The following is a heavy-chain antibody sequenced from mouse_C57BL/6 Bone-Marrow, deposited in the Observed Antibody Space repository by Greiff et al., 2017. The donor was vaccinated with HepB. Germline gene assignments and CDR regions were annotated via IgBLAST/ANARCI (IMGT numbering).Heavy chain of an antibody. J-gene: IGHJ3*01. Sequence: EVQVVESGGGLVKPGGSLKLSCAASGLTFSDYGMHWVRQAPEKGLEWVAYISSGSSTIYYADTVKDRFTISRDNAKNTLFLQMTSLRSEDTAMYYCARRRSFAYWGQGTLVTVSA. V-gene: IGHV5-17*01. CDR2: ISSGSSTI. CDR1: GLTFSDYG. CDR3: ARRRSFAY.